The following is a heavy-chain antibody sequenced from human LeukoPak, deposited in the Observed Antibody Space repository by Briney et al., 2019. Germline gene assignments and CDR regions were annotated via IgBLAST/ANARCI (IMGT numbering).Heavy chain of an antibody. CDR1: GGSISSYY. Sequence: PSETLSLTCTVSGGSISSYYWSWIRQPPGKGLEWIGYIYNSGSTNYNPSLKSRVTISVDTSKSQFSLKLSSVTAADTAVYYCAREGYYYGMDVWGQGTTVTVSS. J-gene: IGHJ6*02. CDR3: AREGYYYGMDV. CDR2: IYNSGST. V-gene: IGHV4-59*01. D-gene: IGHD2-15*01.